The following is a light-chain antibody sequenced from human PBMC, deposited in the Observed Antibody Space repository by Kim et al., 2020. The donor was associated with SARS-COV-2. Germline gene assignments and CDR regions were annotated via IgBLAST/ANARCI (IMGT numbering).Light chain of an antibody. J-gene: IGLJ2*01. CDR3: QVWDSFTVHLI. CDR1: NIENKN. V-gene: IGLV3-9*01. Sequence: ALEQTARIIWQGTNIENKNVHWYQRKPGQAPVLVIYRDSNRPSGIPERFSGSNSGNTATLTISRAQAEDEADYYCQVWDSFTVHLIFGGGTQLTVL. CDR2: RDS.